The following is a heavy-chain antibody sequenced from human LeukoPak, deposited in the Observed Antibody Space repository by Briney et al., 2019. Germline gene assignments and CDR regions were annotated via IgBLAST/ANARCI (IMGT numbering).Heavy chain of an antibody. V-gene: IGHV3-23*01. J-gene: IGHJ5*02. CDR1: GFTFSSYA. CDR2: ISGSGGST. Sequence: GGSLRLSCAASGFTFSSYAMSWVRQAPGKGLEWVSAISGSGGSTYYADSVKGRFTISRDNSKNTLYLQMNSLRAEDTAVYYCAKDTDYSSGLYQNWFDPWGQGTLVTVSS. CDR3: AKDTDYSSGLYQNWFDP. D-gene: IGHD6-19*01.